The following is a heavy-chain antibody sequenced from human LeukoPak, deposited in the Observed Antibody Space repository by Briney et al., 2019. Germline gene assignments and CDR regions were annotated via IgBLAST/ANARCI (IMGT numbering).Heavy chain of an antibody. CDR1: GYTFIDYY. D-gene: IGHD3-3*01. CDR3: ARVPLGVTIFGVVTTLYYYYGMDV. J-gene: IGHJ6*02. Sequence: ASVKVSCKTSGYTFIDYYVHWIRQAPGQGLEWMGWMNPNSGNTGYAQKSQGRVTMTRNTSISTAYMELSSLRSEDTAVYYCARVPLGVTIFGVVTTLYYYYGMDVWGQGTTVTVSS. CDR2: MNPNSGNT. V-gene: IGHV1-8*01.